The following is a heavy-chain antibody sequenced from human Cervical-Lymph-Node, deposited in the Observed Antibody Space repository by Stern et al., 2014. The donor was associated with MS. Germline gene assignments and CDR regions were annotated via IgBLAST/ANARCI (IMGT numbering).Heavy chain of an antibody. CDR2: IWYDGSNK. CDR3: AGKIHVYGMDV. J-gene: IGHJ6*02. Sequence: VQLVESGGGVVQPGRSLRLSCAASGFTFSSYGMHWVRQAPGKGLEGVAVIWYDGSNKYYADSVKGRFTISRDNSKNTLYLQMNSLRAEDTAVYYCAGKIHVYGMDVWGQGTTVTVSS. CDR1: GFTFSSYG. D-gene: IGHD5-18*01. V-gene: IGHV3-33*01.